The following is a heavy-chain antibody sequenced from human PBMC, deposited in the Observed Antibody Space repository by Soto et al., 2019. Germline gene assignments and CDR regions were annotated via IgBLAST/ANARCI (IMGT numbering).Heavy chain of an antibody. Sequence: QVQVVQSGAEVKKPGASVKVSCKASGYTFSSYAMHWVRQAPGQRLEWMGWINTGNDNTKYSQKFQGRVTLTRDTSASTAYMELSSLTSEDTAVYYCARGVAGIGGWDFDLWGRGTLVTVSS. D-gene: IGHD6-19*01. CDR2: INTGNDNT. J-gene: IGHJ2*01. CDR3: ARGVAGIGGWDFDL. CDR1: GYTFSSYA. V-gene: IGHV1-3*04.